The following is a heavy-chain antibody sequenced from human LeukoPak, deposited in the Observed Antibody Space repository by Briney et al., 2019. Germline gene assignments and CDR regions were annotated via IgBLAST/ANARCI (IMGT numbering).Heavy chain of an antibody. CDR3: ARHKVPAAAPFDY. V-gene: IGHV4-59*08. J-gene: IGHJ4*02. D-gene: IGHD2-2*01. Sequence: SETLSLACTVSGGSISSYYWSWIRQPPGEGLEWIGYIYYSGSTNYNPSLKSRVTISVDTSKNQFSLKLSSVTAADTAVYYCARHKVPAAAPFDYWGQGTLVTVSS. CDR2: IYYSGST. CDR1: GGSISSYY.